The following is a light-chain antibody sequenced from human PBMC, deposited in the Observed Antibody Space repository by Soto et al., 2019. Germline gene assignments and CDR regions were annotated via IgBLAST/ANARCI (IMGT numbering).Light chain of an antibody. Sequence: DIVMTQSPDSLAVSLGERATINCKSSQSVLHSSTNKDYLAWYQQKSGQPPKLLLYWASTRESGVPDRFTGSGSGTDFTLTISSLQAEDVAVYYCQQYNSAPWTFGQGTTVEIK. CDR1: QSVLHSSTNKDY. CDR3: QQYNSAPWT. CDR2: WAS. V-gene: IGKV4-1*01. J-gene: IGKJ1*01.